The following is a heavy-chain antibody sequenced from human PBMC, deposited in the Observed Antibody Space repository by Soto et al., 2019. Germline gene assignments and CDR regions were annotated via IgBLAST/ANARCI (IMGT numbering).Heavy chain of an antibody. D-gene: IGHD5-18*01. V-gene: IGHV1-18*01. CDR1: SYTFTSYG. CDR3: ARVTVTAHYYYYGMDV. CDR2: ISAYNGNT. Sequence: QVQLVQSGAEVKKPGASVKVSCKASSYTFTSYGISWVRQAPGQGLEWMGWISAYNGNTNYAQKLQGRVTMTTDTSTSTAYMELRSLRSDDTAVYYCARVTVTAHYYYYGMDVWGQGTTVTVSS. J-gene: IGHJ6*02.